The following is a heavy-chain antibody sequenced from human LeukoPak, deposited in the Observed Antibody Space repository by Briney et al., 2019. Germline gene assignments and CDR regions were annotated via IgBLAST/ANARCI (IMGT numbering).Heavy chain of an antibody. Sequence: GGSLRLSCAASGFTFSNAWMSWVRQAPGKGLEWVGFISSKAYGGTTEYAASVKGRFTISRDDSKSIAYLQMNSLKTEDTAVYYCTRVSGSELRYFDWLSYNWFDPWGQGTLVTVSS. V-gene: IGHV3-49*04. CDR1: GFTFSNAW. J-gene: IGHJ5*02. CDR2: ISSKAYGGTT. D-gene: IGHD3-9*01. CDR3: TRVSGSELRYFDWLSYNWFDP.